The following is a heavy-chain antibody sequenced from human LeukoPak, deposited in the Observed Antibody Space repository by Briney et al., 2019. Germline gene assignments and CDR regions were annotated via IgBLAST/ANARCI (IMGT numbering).Heavy chain of an antibody. CDR3: ARDRIYSGSHHYYYYGMEV. J-gene: IGHJ6*02. CDR1: GGSISSGGYY. CDR2: MFHSGSS. V-gene: IGHV4-31*03. Sequence: KASETLSLTCTVSGGSISSGGYYWTWIRQHPGRGLEWIGYMFHSGSSYYNPSLRSRVTISVDTSKNEVFLKLTSVTAADTAVYYCARDRIYSGSHHYYYYGMEVWGQGTTVSVSS. D-gene: IGHD1-26*01.